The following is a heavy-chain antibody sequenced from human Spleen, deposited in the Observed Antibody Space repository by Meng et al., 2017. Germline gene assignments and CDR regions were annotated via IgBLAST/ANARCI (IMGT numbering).Heavy chain of an antibody. J-gene: IGHJ4*02. D-gene: IGHD3-3*01. CDR1: GGSVSSGSYY. Sequence: VRLQGPGPGRVRPSETSSLTCTVSGGSVSSGSYYWSWIRQPPGKGLEWIGYIYYSGSTNYNPSLKSRVTISVDTSKNQFSLKLSSVTAADTAVYYCARNDFWSGYFDYWGQGTLVTVSS. CDR3: ARNDFWSGYFDY. V-gene: IGHV4-61*01. CDR2: IYYSGST.